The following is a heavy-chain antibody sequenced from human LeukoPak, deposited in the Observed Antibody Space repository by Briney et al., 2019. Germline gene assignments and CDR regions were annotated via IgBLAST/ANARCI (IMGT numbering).Heavy chain of an antibody. CDR1: SFTFSTYG. CDR2: ISHDGNNK. J-gene: IGHJ3*02. D-gene: IGHD3-22*01. CDR3: ARDKGSGFYYDTLDI. Sequence: GGSLRLSCAASSFTFSTYGMHWVRQTPGKGLEWVAVISHDGNNKYYAGSVKGRFTISRDNSKSTLYLQMNSLRPEDTALYFCARDKGSGFYYDTLDIWGQGTMVSVSS. V-gene: IGHV3-30*03.